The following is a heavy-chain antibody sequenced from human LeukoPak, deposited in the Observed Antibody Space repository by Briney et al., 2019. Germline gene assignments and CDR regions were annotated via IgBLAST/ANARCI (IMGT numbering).Heavy chain of an antibody. CDR2: ISWDGGST. CDR3: AKDSRRGKFDY. J-gene: IGHJ4*02. D-gene: IGHD5-12*01. V-gene: IGHV3-43*01. CDR1: GFTFDDYT. Sequence: GGSLRLSCAASGFTFDDYTVHWVRQAPGKGLEWVSLISWDGGSTYYADSVKGRFTISRDNSKNSLYLQMNSLRTEDTALYYCAKDSRRGKFDYWGQGTLVTVSS.